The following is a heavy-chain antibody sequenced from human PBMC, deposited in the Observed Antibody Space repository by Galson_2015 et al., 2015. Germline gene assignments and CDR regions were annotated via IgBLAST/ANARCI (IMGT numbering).Heavy chain of an antibody. CDR1: GFTFSNYY. Sequence: SLRLSCAASGFTFSNYYMSWVRQAPGKGLEWVAVIWYDGSNKYYADSVKGRFTISRDNSKNTLYLQMNSLRAEDTAVYYCARAKGQFYAILDDWGQGTLVTVSS. V-gene: IGHV3-33*08. D-gene: IGHD2-21*01. J-gene: IGHJ4*02. CDR3: ARAKGQFYAILDD. CDR2: IWYDGSNK.